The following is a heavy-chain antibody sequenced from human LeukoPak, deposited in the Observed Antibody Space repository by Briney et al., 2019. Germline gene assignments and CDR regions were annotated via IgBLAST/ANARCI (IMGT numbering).Heavy chain of an antibody. V-gene: IGHV3-64D*06. CDR1: GFTFSSYA. J-gene: IGHJ4*02. Sequence: GGSLRLSCSASGFTFSSYAMRWVRQAPGKGLEYVSAISGNGGSTYYADSVKGRFTISRDNSKNTLYLQMSNLRPEDTAVYYCVKGIVVVTARAFDYWGQGTLVTVSS. CDR2: ISGNGGST. CDR3: VKGIVVVTARAFDY. D-gene: IGHD2-21*02.